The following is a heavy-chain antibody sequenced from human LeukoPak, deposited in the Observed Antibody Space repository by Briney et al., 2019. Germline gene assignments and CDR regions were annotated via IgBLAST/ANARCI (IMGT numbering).Heavy chain of an antibody. CDR2: ITWNSGTI. CDR1: GFNFDQYA. D-gene: IGHD7-27*01. Sequence: PGGSLRLSCAASGFNFDQYAMFWVRQAPGKGLEWVTGITWNSGTIAYANSVKGRFTISRDNAKSSLYLQMNSLRTEDTAFYSCVRSVGSDWGHFDFRGQGTLVTVSS. V-gene: IGHV3-9*01. CDR3: VRSVGSDWGHFDF. J-gene: IGHJ4*02.